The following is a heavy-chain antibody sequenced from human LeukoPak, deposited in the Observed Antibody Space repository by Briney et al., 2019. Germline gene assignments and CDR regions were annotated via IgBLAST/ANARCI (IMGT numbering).Heavy chain of an antibody. V-gene: IGHV3-30*02. CDR2: IRYDGSNK. CDR3: AKDQHFSLLYWFDP. D-gene: IGHD3-3*02. J-gene: IGHJ5*02. CDR1: GFTFSSYG. Sequence: GGSLRLSCAASGFTFSSYGMHWVRQAPGKGLEWVAFIRYDGSNKYYADSVKGRFTISRDNSKNTLYLQMNSLRAEDTAVYYCAKDQHFSLLYWFDPWGQGTLVTVSS.